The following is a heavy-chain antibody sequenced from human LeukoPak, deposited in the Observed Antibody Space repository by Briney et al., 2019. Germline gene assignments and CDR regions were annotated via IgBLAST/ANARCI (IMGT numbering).Heavy chain of an antibody. CDR1: GFTVSSNY. D-gene: IGHD1-26*01. CDR2: IYSGGTA. CDR3: ARDPPRSVGASDI. Sequence: GGSLRLSCAASGFTVSSNYMNWVRQAPGKGLEWVSVIYSGGTAYYADSVKGRFTISRDNSKNTPYLQMNSLRAEDTAVYYCARDPPRSVGASDIWGQGTMVTVSS. J-gene: IGHJ3*02. V-gene: IGHV3-53*01.